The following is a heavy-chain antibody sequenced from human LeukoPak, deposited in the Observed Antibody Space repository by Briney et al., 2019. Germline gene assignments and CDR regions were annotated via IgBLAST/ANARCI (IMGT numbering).Heavy chain of an antibody. J-gene: IGHJ3*02. Sequence: VASVKVSCKASGYTFTGYYMHWVRQAPGQGLEWMGWINPNCGGTNYAQKFQGRVTMTRDTSISTAYMELSRLRSDDTAVYYCARAGTYYDFWSGSIRDAFDIWGQGTMVTVSS. CDR1: GYTFTGYY. V-gene: IGHV1-2*02. CDR2: INPNCGGT. D-gene: IGHD3-3*01. CDR3: ARAGTYYDFWSGSIRDAFDI.